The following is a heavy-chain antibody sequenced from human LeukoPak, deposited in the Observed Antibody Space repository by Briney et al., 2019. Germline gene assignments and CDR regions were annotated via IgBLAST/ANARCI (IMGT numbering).Heavy chain of an antibody. CDR3: ARGFRYYDSTGFDP. CDR1: GFTSSDYY. CDR2: ISSSGKTI. Sequence: GGCLRLSCAASGFTSSDYYMSGIRQAPGMGLEWGSYISSSGKTIHYAHSVKGRLPLSRQNDKNSLSLQMHSLRAEDTAVYHCARGFRYYDSTGFDPWPQGTLDTVSS. J-gene: IGHJ5*02. D-gene: IGHD3-22*01. V-gene: IGHV3-11*01.